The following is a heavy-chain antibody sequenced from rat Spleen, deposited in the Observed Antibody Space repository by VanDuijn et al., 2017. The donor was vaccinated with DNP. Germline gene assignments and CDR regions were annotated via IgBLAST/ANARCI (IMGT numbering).Heavy chain of an antibody. Sequence: EVQLVESGGGLVQPGRSMKLSCAASGFTFSNYGMAWVRQAPGKGLEWVASISNTGDNTYYSDSVKGRFSLSRDNAKSTLYLQVNSLRSEDTAAYYCVSRPPPTRGPFDYWGQGVTVTVSS. V-gene: IGHV5-25*01. J-gene: IGHJ2*01. CDR3: VSRPPPTRGPFDY. CDR2: ISNTGDNT. CDR1: GFTFSNYG. D-gene: IGHD1-4*01.